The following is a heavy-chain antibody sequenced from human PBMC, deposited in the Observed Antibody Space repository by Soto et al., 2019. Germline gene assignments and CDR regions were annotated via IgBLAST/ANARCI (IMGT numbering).Heavy chain of an antibody. CDR1: GFTFSSYG. CDR2: ISYDGSNK. J-gene: IGHJ6*03. Sequence: GGSLRLSCAASGFTFSSYGMHWVRQAPGKGLEWVVVISYDGSNKYYADSVKGRFTISRDNSKNTLYLQMNSLRAEDTAVYYCAKDKLGITIFGVVTFYYYYMDVWGKGTTVTVSS. CDR3: AKDKLGITIFGVVTFYYYYMDV. D-gene: IGHD3-3*01. V-gene: IGHV3-30*18.